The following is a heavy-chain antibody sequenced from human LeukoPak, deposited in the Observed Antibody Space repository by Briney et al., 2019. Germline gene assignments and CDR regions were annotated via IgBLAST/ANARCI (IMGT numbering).Heavy chain of an antibody. J-gene: IGHJ4*02. CDR2: MNPNSGNT. CDR1: GYTFTSYD. V-gene: IGHV1-8*01. CDR3: AKDQTRRSGEWLLWTDYDY. Sequence: ASVKVSCKASGYTFTSYDSNWVRQATGQGLEWMGWMNPNSGNTGYAQKFQGRVTMTRNTSISTAYMELSSLRSEDTAVYYCAKDQTRRSGEWLLWTDYDYWGQGTLVTVSS. D-gene: IGHD3-3*01.